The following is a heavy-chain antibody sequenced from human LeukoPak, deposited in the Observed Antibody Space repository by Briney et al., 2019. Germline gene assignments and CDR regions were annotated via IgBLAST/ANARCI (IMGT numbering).Heavy chain of an antibody. V-gene: IGHV4-59*01. J-gene: IGHJ4*02. CDR2: ISYSGST. Sequence: SETLSLTCTVSGGSISSYYWSWTRQPPGKGLEWIGYISYSGSTNYNPSLKSRVTISVDMSKNQFSLKLSSVTAADTAVYYCARVPNYYDSSGYRRNIYFDYWGQGTLVTVSS. CDR3: ARVPNYYDSSGYRRNIYFDY. CDR1: GGSISSYY. D-gene: IGHD3-22*01.